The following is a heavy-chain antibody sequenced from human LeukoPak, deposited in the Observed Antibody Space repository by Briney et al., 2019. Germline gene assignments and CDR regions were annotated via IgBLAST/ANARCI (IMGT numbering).Heavy chain of an antibody. D-gene: IGHD4-17*01. CDR1: GGTFSSYA. CDR2: IIPIFGTA. J-gene: IGHJ3*02. CDR3: ARDLGYGVNSNAFDI. V-gene: IGHV1-69*13. Sequence: SVKVSCKASGGTFSSYAISWVRQAPGQGLEWMGGIIPIFGTANYAQKFQGRVTITADESTSTAYMELSSLRSEDTAVYYCARDLGYGVNSNAFDIWGQGTMVTVSS.